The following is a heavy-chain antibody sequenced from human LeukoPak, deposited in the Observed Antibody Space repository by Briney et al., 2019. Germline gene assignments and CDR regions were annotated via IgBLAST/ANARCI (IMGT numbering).Heavy chain of an antibody. Sequence: ASVKVSCKASGYTFTSYGISWVRQAPGQGLEWMGWISAYNGNTNYAQKLQGRVTMTTDTSTSTAYMELRSLRSDDTAMYYCARRVVNNRNWYFNLWGRGTLVTVSS. V-gene: IGHV1-18*01. CDR3: ARRVVNNRNWYFNL. CDR1: GYTFTSYG. D-gene: IGHD4-23*01. CDR2: ISAYNGNT. J-gene: IGHJ2*01.